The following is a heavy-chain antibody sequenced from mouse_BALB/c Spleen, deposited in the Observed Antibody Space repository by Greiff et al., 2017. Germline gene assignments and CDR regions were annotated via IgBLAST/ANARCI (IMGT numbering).Heavy chain of an antibody. V-gene: IGHV1-18*01. CDR3: ARTSYYRYDVWFAY. CDR2: INPNNGGT. D-gene: IGHD2-14*01. Sequence: DVQLQESGPELVKPGASVKIPCKASGYTFTDYNMDWVKQSHGKSLEWIGDINPNNGGTIYNQKFKGKATLTVDKSSSTAYMELRSLTSEDTAVYYCARTSYYRYDVWFAYWGQGTLVTVSA. J-gene: IGHJ3*01. CDR1: GYTFTDYN.